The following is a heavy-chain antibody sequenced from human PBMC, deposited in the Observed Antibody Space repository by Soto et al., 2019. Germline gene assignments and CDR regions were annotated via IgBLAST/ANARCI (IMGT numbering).Heavy chain of an antibody. CDR2: IYYSGIS. Sequence: SETLSLTCTVSGGSTSSGGFYWSWIRQHPGKGLEWIGYIYYSGISYYNPSLKSRVSISLDTSRNQFSMTLNSVTAADTAVYYCARNGYTYGMDVWGQGTTVTVSS. CDR3: ARNGYTYGMDV. CDR1: GGSTSSGGFY. D-gene: IGHD5-18*01. V-gene: IGHV4-31*03. J-gene: IGHJ6*02.